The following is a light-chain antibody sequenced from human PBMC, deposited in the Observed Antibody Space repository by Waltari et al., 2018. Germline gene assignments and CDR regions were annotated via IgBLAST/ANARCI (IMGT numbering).Light chain of an antibody. V-gene: IGKV1-5*01. J-gene: IGKJ1*01. CDR2: EAS. Sequence: DIQMTQSPSTLSASVRDRVTITCRASQNINNWLAWYQQTPGRAPKLLIYEASSLEIGVPSRFRGSGSGTLFTLTITSLQPDDVALYYCQQYKTFSRTFGQGTQVEIK. CDR3: QQYKTFSRT. CDR1: QNINNW.